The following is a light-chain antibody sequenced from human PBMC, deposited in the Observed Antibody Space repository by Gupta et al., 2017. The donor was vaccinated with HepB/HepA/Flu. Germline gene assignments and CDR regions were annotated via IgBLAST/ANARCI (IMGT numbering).Light chain of an antibody. J-gene: IGKJ5*01. CDR1: QGISTW. Sequence: DITVTQSPSYVSASVGDRVTITCRASQGISTWLAWYQQKPGKAPNLLIYAASALVSGVPSRFSGSGSGTDFTLTISSLQPEDFATYYCQQANSFPITFGQGTRLEIK. CDR3: QQANSFPIT. V-gene: IGKV1-12*01. CDR2: AAS.